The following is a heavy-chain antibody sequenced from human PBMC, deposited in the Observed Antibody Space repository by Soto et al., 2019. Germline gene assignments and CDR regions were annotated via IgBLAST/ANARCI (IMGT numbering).Heavy chain of an antibody. Sequence: QMQLQESGPGLVKPSETLSLKCAVSGGSISSSSYYWGWIRQSPGKAPEWIGSLFYSGSPYFNPSLKSRVSIFVDTSKNEFSLTLRSVTAADTAVYYCARQLLGEMAGYFDLWGRGTLVTVSS. V-gene: IGHV4-39*01. J-gene: IGHJ2*01. CDR2: LFYSGSP. CDR3: ARQLLGEMAGYFDL. CDR1: GGSISSSSYY. D-gene: IGHD3-16*01.